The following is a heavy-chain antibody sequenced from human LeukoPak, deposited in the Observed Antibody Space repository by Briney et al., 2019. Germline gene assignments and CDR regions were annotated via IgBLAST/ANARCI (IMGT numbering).Heavy chain of an antibody. CDR1: GFTFSSYA. V-gene: IGHV3-30*04. CDR2: ISYDGSNK. CDR3: ARDLWFGELLHGFWFDP. J-gene: IGHJ5*02. D-gene: IGHD3-10*01. Sequence: PGGSRRLSCAASGFTFSSYAMHWVRQAPGKGLEWVAVISYDGSNKYYADSVKGRFTISRDNSKNTLYLQMNSLRAEDTAVYYCARDLWFGELLHGFWFDPWGQGTLVTVSS.